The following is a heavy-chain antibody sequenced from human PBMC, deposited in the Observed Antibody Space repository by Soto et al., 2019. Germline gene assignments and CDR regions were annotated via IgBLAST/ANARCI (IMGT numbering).Heavy chain of an antibody. CDR3: VKDLGDCTSGSCYRPDY. CDR2: ISNDGSDK. CDR1: GFMFSSYG. V-gene: IGHV3-30*18. J-gene: IGHJ4*02. Sequence: QVQLVESGGGVVQPGKSLRLSCAASGFMFSSYGMHWVRQAPGKGLDWVAVISNDGSDKYYADSVKGRFTISRDNSENTLYLQMNRLRAEDTAVYYCVKDLGDCTSGSCYRPDYWGQGTLVTVSS. D-gene: IGHD2-15*01.